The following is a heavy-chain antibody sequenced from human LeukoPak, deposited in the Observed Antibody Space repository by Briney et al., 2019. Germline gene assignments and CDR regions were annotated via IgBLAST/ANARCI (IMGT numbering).Heavy chain of an antibody. CDR3: ARFHGSGFYLDY. V-gene: IGHV4-4*07. CDR1: GGSISNYY. J-gene: IGHJ4*02. Sequence: SETLSLTCTVSGGSISNYYWSWVRQPAGKGLEWIGRIYISGSTNYNPSLKSRVTISVDKSKNQFSLKLSSVTAADTAVYYCARFHGSGFYLDYWGQETLVTVSS. D-gene: IGHD3-10*01. CDR2: IYISGST.